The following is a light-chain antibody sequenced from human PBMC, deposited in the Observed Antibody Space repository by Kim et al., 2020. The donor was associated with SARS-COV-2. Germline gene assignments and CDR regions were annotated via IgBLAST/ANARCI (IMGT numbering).Light chain of an antibody. Sequence: GKSITISCTGSSSDIGGYNYVSWYQQHPGKAPKLMIYEVSERPSGVPDRFSGSKSGNTASLTVSGLQAEDEAGYYCSSYAGSNIVVFGGGTQPTVL. V-gene: IGLV2-8*01. J-gene: IGLJ2*01. CDR2: EVS. CDR1: SSDIGGYNY. CDR3: SSYAGSNIVV.